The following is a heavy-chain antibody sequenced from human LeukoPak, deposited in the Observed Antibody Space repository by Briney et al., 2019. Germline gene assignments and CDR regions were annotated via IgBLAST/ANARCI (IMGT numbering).Heavy chain of an antibody. CDR3: ARYIVSYPHDAFDI. J-gene: IGHJ3*02. V-gene: IGHV4-34*01. CDR1: GGSFSGYY. D-gene: IGHD1-26*01. CDR2: INHSGST. Sequence: SETLCLTCAVYGGSFSGYYWSWIRQPPGKGLEWIGEINHSGSTHYNPSLKSRVTISVDTSKKQFSLKLSSVTAADTAFYYCARYIVSYPHDAFDIWGQGTMVTVSS.